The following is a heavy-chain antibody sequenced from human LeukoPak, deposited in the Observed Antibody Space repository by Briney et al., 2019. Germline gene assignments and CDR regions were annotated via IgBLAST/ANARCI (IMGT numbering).Heavy chain of an antibody. J-gene: IGHJ4*02. V-gene: IGHV3-23*01. CDR1: GFTFSSYA. CDR2: ISGSGGST. Sequence: GGSLRLSCAASGFTFSSYAMSWVRQAPGKGLEWVSAISGSGGSTYYADSVKGRFTISRDNSKNTLYLQMNSPRTEDTAVYYCARLGYGGSGSYSNYYFDYWGQGTLVTVSS. CDR3: ARLGYGGSGSYSNYYFDY. D-gene: IGHD1-26*01.